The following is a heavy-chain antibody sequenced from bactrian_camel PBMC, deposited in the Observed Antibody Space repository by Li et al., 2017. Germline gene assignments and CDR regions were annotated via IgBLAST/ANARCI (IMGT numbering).Heavy chain of an antibody. J-gene: IGHJ4*01. CDR3: GIS. CDR2: IKSGGGTT. V-gene: IGHV3S40*01. Sequence: DVQLVESGGGLVQAGGSLRLSCAASGFTFSRFDMTWGRQVPGKGLEWVSVIKSGGGTTYYTDSVKGRFTISRDNVKNILYLQMNSLKASDTAMYYCGISIGAR. CDR1: GFTFSRFD.